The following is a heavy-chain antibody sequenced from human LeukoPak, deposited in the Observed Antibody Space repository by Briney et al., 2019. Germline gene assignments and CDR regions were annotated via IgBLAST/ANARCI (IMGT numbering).Heavy chain of an antibody. CDR1: GITLSSHG. CDR3: AKRGVVIRVILVGFHKEANYFDS. CDR2: MSDHGGRT. J-gene: IGHJ4*02. D-gene: IGHD3-22*01. Sequence: GGSLTLTCAVSGITLSSHGMSWVRQPPEKGLERVGSMSDHGGRTNYADSVNDRFTISRDKPKNTLYLQMNRLRAEDTAVYFCAKRGVVIRVILVGFHKEANYFDSWGQGGLVTVSS. V-gene: IGHV3-23*01.